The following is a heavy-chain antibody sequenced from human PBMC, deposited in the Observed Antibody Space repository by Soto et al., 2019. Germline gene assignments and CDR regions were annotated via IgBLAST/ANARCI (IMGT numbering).Heavy chain of an antibody. D-gene: IGHD1-26*01. V-gene: IGHV4-4*02. CDR3: AREDRPALGESYFYYYYGMDV. CDR2: IYHSGST. Sequence: SETLSLTCAVSGGSISSSNWWSWVRQPPGKGLEWIGEIYHSGSTNYNPSLKSRVTISVDKSKNQFSLKLSSVTAADTAVYYCAREDRPALGESYFYYYYGMDVWGQGTTVTVSS. J-gene: IGHJ6*02. CDR1: GGSISSSNW.